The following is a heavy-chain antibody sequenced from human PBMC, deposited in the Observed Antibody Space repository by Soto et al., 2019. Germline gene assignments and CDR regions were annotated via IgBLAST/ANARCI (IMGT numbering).Heavy chain of an antibody. Sequence: NLSETLALNCTVSGGAVRSGGYYWSWIRPPPGKGLEWIGYIYYSGSTNYNPSLKSRVTISVDTSKNQFSLKLSSVTAAHTAVYYCARGEYSSPSGYYYGMDVHGQQTTVTVSS. CDR1: GGAVRSGGYY. J-gene: IGHJ6*02. D-gene: IGHD6-6*01. CDR2: IYYSGST. V-gene: IGHV4-61*08. CDR3: ARGEYSSPSGYYYGMDV.